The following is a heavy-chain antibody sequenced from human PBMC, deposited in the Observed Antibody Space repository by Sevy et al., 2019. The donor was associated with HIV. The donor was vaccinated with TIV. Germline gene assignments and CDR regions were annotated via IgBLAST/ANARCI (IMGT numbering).Heavy chain of an antibody. CDR3: ARVTGTDALDAFDI. D-gene: IGHD1-1*01. J-gene: IGHJ3*02. CDR2: ISSSYGYI. Sequence: GGSLRLSCAASGFTFSTYSMNWVRQAPGKGLEWVSSISSSYGYIYYADSVKGRFTISRDKAKKSLYLERNSLRAEDTAIYYCARVTGTDALDAFDIWGQGTMVTVSS. CDR1: GFTFSTYS. V-gene: IGHV3-21*01.